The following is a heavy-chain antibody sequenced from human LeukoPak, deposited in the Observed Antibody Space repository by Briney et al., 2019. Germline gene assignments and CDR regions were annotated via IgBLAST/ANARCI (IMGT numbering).Heavy chain of an antibody. CDR3: ARDRVEADYGDYGAFDI. Sequence: PGGSLRLSCAASGFTFSSYSMNWVRQAPGKGLEWVSSISSSSSYIYYADSVKGRFTISRDNAKNSLYLQMNSLRAEDTAVYYCARDRVEADYGDYGAFDIWGQGTMVTVSS. J-gene: IGHJ3*02. D-gene: IGHD4-17*01. CDR1: GFTFSSYS. V-gene: IGHV3-21*01. CDR2: ISSSSSYI.